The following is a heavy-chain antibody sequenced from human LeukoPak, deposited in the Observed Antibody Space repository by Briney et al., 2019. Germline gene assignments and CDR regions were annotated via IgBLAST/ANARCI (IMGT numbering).Heavy chain of an antibody. CDR3: AYTVVNPGWFDP. D-gene: IGHD4-23*01. Sequence: ASVKVSCKASGYTFTGYYMHWVRQAPGQGLEWMGWINPNSGGTNYAQKFQGRVTMTRDTSISTAYMELSRLRSDDPAVYYCAYTVVNPGWFDPWGQGTLVTVSS. J-gene: IGHJ5*02. V-gene: IGHV1-2*02. CDR1: GYTFTGYY. CDR2: INPNSGGT.